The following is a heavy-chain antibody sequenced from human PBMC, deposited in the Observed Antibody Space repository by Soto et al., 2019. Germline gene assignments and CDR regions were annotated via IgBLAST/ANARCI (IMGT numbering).Heavy chain of an antibody. Sequence: QVQLVQSGAEVKKPGASLRVSCKASGYTFTSYGISWVRQAPGQGLEWMGWIGTYDGSRKYEQKLLGRLTMTTDTSTSTDYMEMRSLRYDDTAVYYCARDAVYKGSANYGMDVWGQWTTVIVSS. CDR1: GYTFTSYG. D-gene: IGHD2-8*01. V-gene: IGHV1-18*01. CDR3: ARDAVYKGSANYGMDV. CDR2: IGTYDGSR. J-gene: IGHJ6*02.